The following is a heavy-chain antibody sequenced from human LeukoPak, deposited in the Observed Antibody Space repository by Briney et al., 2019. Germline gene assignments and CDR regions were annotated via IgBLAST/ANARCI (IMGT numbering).Heavy chain of an antibody. Sequence: GGSLRLSCAASGFTFSSYSMNWVRQAPGKGLEWVSSISSSSSYIYYADSVKGRFTIYRDNAKNSLYLKMNSLRAEDTAVYYCARKRITIFGVVITGHAFDIWGQGTMVTVSS. V-gene: IGHV3-21*01. CDR2: ISSSSSYI. CDR1: GFTFSSYS. D-gene: IGHD3-3*01. CDR3: ARKRITIFGVVITGHAFDI. J-gene: IGHJ3*02.